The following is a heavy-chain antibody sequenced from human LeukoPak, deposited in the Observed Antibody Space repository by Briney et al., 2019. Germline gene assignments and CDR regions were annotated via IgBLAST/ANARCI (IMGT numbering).Heavy chain of an antibody. CDR1: GFTFSAYG. CDR2: ISYDGREK. D-gene: IGHD4-23*01. CDR3: AGSPTVDAAFDI. V-gene: IGHV3-30*03. Sequence: GRSLRLSCAASGFTFSAYGMHWARQAPGKGLEWVAIISYDGREKYYADSVKGRFTTSRNSSISTVHLQMNSLRAEDTAVYYCAGSPTVDAAFDIWGQGTMVTVSS. J-gene: IGHJ3*02.